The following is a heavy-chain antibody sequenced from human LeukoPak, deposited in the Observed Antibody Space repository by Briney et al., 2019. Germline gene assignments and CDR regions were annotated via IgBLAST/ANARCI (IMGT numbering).Heavy chain of an antibody. CDR2: ISGSGGST. Sequence: HPGRSLRLSCAASGFTFSSYAMSWVRQAPGKGLEWVSAISGSGGSTYYADSVKGRFTISRDNSKNTLYLQMNSLRAEDTAVYYCAKGIYSSGWSYFDYWGHGTLVTVSS. CDR3: AKGIYSSGWSYFDY. V-gene: IGHV3-23*01. D-gene: IGHD6-19*01. CDR1: GFTFSSYA. J-gene: IGHJ4*01.